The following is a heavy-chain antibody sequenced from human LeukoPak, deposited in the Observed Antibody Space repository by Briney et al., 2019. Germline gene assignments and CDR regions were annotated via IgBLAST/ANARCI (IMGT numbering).Heavy chain of an antibody. CDR1: GGSVSSYY. Sequence: SETLSLTCTISGGSVSSYYWTWIRQPPGKGLEWIGYIFYSGSTNYNPSLESRVTMSSDTSENHFSLKLTSVTAADTAVYYCAKLREWELPDLFDYWGQGTLVTVSS. CDR2: IFYSGST. V-gene: IGHV4-59*02. CDR3: AKLREWELPDLFDY. D-gene: IGHD1-26*01. J-gene: IGHJ4*02.